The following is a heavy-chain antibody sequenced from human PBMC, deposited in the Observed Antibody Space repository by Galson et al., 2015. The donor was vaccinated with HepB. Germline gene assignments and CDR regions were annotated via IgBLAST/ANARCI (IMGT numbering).Heavy chain of an antibody. D-gene: IGHD2-15*01. Sequence: LSLTCAVYGGSFSGYYWSWIRQPPGKGLEWIGEINHSGSTNYNPSLKSRVTISVDTSKNQFSLKLSSVTAADTAVYYCARARSLRYCSGGSCTKEVDYWGQGTLVTVSS. CDR3: ARARSLRYCSGGSCTKEVDY. CDR1: GGSFSGYY. V-gene: IGHV4-34*01. J-gene: IGHJ4*02. CDR2: INHSGST.